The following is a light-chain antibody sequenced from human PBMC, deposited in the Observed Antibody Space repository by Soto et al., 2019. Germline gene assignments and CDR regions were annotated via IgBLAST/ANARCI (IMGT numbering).Light chain of an antibody. V-gene: IGKV3-20*01. Sequence: EIVLTQSPGTLSLSPGERATLSCRASQSVSNNYLAWYQQKPGQAPRLLLYGASNRATRIPDRFSGSGSGTDFTLTISRLEPEDFAVYYCQQYGSSGTFGQGTKVEIE. J-gene: IGKJ1*01. CDR3: QQYGSSGT. CDR2: GAS. CDR1: QSVSNNY.